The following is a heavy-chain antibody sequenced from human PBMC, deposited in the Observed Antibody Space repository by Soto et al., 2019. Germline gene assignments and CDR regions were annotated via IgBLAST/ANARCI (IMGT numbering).Heavy chain of an antibody. CDR1: GFTFSSYS. Sequence: EVQLVESGGGLVKPGGSLRLSCAASGFTFSSYSMNWVRQAPGKGLEWVSSISSSSSYIYYADSVKGRFTISRDNAKNSLYLQMNSLRAEDTAVYYCARALEIPDSGWLDYWGQGTLVTVSS. D-gene: IGHD6-19*01. V-gene: IGHV3-21*01. CDR2: ISSSSSYI. CDR3: ARALEIPDSGWLDY. J-gene: IGHJ4*02.